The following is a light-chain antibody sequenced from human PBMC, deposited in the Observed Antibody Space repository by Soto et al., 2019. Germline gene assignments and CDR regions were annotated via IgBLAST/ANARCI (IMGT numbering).Light chain of an antibody. J-gene: IGKJ1*01. Sequence: IVLTQSPGPLSLSPGERATLSCRSSQSVSSSYLAWYQRKLGQAPRVLIYGASTRATGIPDRFSGSGSGTEFILTISSLQSEDVAVYYCQEYNTWPWALGQGTKVDIK. CDR1: QSVSSSY. CDR2: GAS. V-gene: IGKV3-20*01. CDR3: QEYNTWPWA.